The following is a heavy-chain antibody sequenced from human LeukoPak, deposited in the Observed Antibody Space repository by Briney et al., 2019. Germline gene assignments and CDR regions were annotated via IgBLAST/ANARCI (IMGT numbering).Heavy chain of an antibody. CDR2: IWYDGSNY. CDR3: ARGYTFGGVIARCYFDY. V-gene: IGHV3-33*01. Sequence: PGRSLRLSCAASGFTFSSYGMHWVRQAPGKGLEWVAVIWYDGSNYYYADSVKGRFTISRDNSKNTLYLQMNSLRAEDTAVYYCARGYTFGGVIARCYFDYWGQGTLVTVSS. D-gene: IGHD3-16*02. CDR1: GFTFSSYG. J-gene: IGHJ4*02.